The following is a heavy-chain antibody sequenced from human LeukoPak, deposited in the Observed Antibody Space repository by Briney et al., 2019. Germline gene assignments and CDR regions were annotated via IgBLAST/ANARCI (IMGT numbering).Heavy chain of an antibody. CDR2: IYYSGST. CDR1: GGSISSYY. Sequence: SETLSLTCTVSGGSISSYYWSWIRQPPGKGLEWIGYIYYSGSTNYNPSLKSRVTISVDTSKNQFSLKQSSVTAADTAVYYCARVPYYYGMDVWGQGTTVTVSS. J-gene: IGHJ6*02. V-gene: IGHV4-59*01. CDR3: ARVPYYYGMDV.